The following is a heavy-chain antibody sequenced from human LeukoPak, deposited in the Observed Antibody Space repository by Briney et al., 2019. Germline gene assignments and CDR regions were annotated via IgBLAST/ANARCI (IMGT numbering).Heavy chain of an antibody. CDR3: ARTYGLGGNFDY. D-gene: IGHD4-17*01. V-gene: IGHV1-24*01. CDR1: GYTLTELS. Sequence: ASVKVSCKVSGYTLTELSMHWVRQAPGKGLEWMGGFDPEDGETIYAQKFQGRVTITADKSTSTAYMELSSLRSEDTAVYYCARTYGLGGNFDYWGQGTLVTVSS. CDR2: FDPEDGET. J-gene: IGHJ4*02.